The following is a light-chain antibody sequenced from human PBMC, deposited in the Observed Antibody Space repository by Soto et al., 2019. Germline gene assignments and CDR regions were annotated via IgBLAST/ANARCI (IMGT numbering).Light chain of an antibody. V-gene: IGKV3-15*01. J-gene: IGKJ1*01. CDR2: GAS. CDR3: QQYNNWPPWT. CDR1: PSVSSN. Sequence: ELVLTQAPGTLSLTQGELARLSCSASPSVSSNLAWYQQKPGQAPRLLISGASTRATGIPAGFSGSGSGTEFTLTISSLQSEDFAVYHCQQYNNWPPWTCGQGTKVDIK.